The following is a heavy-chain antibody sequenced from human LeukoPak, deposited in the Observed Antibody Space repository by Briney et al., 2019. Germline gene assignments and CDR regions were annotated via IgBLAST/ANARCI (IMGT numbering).Heavy chain of an antibody. J-gene: IGHJ5*02. CDR3: ARESADYYGSGRYFRNNWFDP. CDR2: IIPIFGTA. CDR1: GGTFSSYA. V-gene: IGHV1-69*01. Sequence: SVKVSCKASGGTFSSYAISWVRQAPGQGLEWMGGIIPIFGTANYAQKFQGRVTINADESTSTAYMELSSLRSEDTAVYYCARESADYYGSGRYFRNNWFDPWGQGTLVTVSS. D-gene: IGHD3-10*01.